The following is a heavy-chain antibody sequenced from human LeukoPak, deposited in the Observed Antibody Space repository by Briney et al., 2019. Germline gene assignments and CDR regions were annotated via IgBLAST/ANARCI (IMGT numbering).Heavy chain of an antibody. V-gene: IGHV4-59*01. CDR3: ARAPYGSATNNCYMDV. Sequence: SETLSLTCTVSGGSISSYYWSWIRQPPGKGLEWIGYIYYSGSTNYNPSLKCRVTISVDTSKNQFSLKLSSVTAADTAVYYCARAPYGSATNNCYMDVWGKGTTVTVSS. J-gene: IGHJ6*03. CDR2: IYYSGST. D-gene: IGHD3-10*01. CDR1: GGSISSYY.